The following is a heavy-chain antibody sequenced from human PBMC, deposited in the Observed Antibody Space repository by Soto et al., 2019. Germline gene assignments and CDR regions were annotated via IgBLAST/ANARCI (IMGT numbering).Heavy chain of an antibody. CDR2: ITPIYGTP. D-gene: IGHD1-26*01. J-gene: IGHJ5*02. CDR3: ARGDWEVHSEGRDNWFDP. CDR1: GGTFGSFA. V-gene: IGHV1-69*01. Sequence: QVQLVQSGAEVKEPGSSVKVSCKASGGTFGSFAISWVRQAPGQGLEWMGGITPIYGTPNYAQKFQGRVTITADESTNTAYMDLSSLRSEDTAVYYCARGDWEVHSEGRDNWFDPWGQGTLVTVSS.